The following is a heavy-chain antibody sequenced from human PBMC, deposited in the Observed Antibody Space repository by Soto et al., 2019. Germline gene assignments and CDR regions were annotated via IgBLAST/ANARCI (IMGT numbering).Heavy chain of an antibody. CDR3: AREEPAWPLAYGLDD. CDR2: ITRNSDI. V-gene: IGHV3-21*01. Sequence: GGSLRLSCAASGFTFSSYSIHWVRQAPGRGLEWVSAITRNSDIYYADSVKGRFTISRDNAKNSVSLQMDSLRAEDTAVYYCAREEPAWPLAYGLDDWGQGTTVTVSS. CDR1: GFTFSSYS. J-gene: IGHJ6*02.